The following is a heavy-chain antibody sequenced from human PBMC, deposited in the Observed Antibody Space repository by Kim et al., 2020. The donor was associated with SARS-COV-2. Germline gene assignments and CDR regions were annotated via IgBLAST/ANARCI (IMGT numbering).Heavy chain of an antibody. CDR1: GFTFSSYS. V-gene: IGHV3-48*02. D-gene: IGHD5-18*01. CDR3: ARGGYSYGDPYFDY. CDR2: ISSSSSTI. Sequence: GGSLRLSCAASGFTFSSYSMNWVRQAPGKGLEWVSYISSSSSTIYYADSVKGRFTISRDNAKNSLYLQMNSLRDEDTAVYYCARGGYSYGDPYFDYWGQGTLVTVSS. J-gene: IGHJ4*02.